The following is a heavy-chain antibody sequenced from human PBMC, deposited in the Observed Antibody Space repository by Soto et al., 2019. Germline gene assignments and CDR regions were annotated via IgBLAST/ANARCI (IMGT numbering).Heavy chain of an antibody. V-gene: IGHV3-33*08. CDR2: IWYDGSNK. D-gene: IGHD3-22*01. Sequence: VQLVESGGGLEQPGGSLRLSCAASGFIFDDYAMHWVRQAPGKGLEWVAVIWYDGSNKYYADSVKGRFTISRDNSKNTLYLQMNSLRAEDTAVYYCARVRYYYDSSGYYSGGMDVWGQGTTVTVSS. CDR3: ARVRYYYDSSGYYSGGMDV. J-gene: IGHJ6*02. CDR1: GFIFDDYA.